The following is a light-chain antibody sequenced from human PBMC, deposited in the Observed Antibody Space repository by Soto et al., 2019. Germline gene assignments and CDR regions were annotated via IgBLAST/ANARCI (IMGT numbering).Light chain of an antibody. Sequence: QSVLTQPPSVSEAPGQRVIISCTGTSSNIGSGYDVHWYQQLPGTDPKLLIYGIHNRTSGVPDRFSGSESGNSASLASTGLQAEYEADYYCQSYDSGLGTRVFGGGTKLTV. J-gene: IGLJ3*02. V-gene: IGLV1-40*01. CDR1: SSNIGSGYD. CDR2: GIH. CDR3: QSYDSGLGTRV.